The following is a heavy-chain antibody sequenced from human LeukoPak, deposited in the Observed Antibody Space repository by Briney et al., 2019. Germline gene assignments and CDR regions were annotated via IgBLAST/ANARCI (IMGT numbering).Heavy chain of an antibody. CDR2: ISAYNGNT. D-gene: IGHD3-3*01. Sequence: ASVKVSCKASGYTFTSCGISWVRQAPGQGLEWMGWISAYNGNTNYAQKVQGRVTMTTDTSTSTAYMELRSLRSDDTAVYYCARVYNRGSGYENWFDPWGQGTLVTVSS. CDR1: GYTFTSCG. J-gene: IGHJ5*02. CDR3: ARVYNRGSGYENWFDP. V-gene: IGHV1-18*01.